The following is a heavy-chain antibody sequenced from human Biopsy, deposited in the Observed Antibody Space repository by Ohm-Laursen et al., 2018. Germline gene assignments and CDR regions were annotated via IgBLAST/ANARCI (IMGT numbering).Heavy chain of an antibody. Sequence: GTLSLTCSVSDSSVSHDYFWTWIRQPPGKGLEWIGRIYHGSGTSYNPSVETRVAITLDKAKNEFYLRLNSVTAADTAVYYCARATNSTGWPYYYFYGMDVWGQGTTVTVSS. CDR1: DSSVSHDYF. CDR3: ARATNSTGWPYYYFYGMDV. V-gene: IGHV4-38-2*02. D-gene: IGHD2/OR15-2a*01. CDR2: IYHGSGT. J-gene: IGHJ6*02.